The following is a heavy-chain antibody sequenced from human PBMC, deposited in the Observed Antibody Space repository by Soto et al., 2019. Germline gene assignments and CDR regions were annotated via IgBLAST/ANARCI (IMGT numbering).Heavy chain of an antibody. CDR1: GFTFSNAW. Sequence: GSLRLSCTVSGFTFSNAWMTWVRQAPGKGLEWVGRIKSKTDDGTTDYAAPVKGRFTISRDDSRNTLYLQMNSLKTEDTAVYYCTTDSSSWAYYYYYGMDVWGQGTTVTVSS. D-gene: IGHD2-2*01. V-gene: IGHV3-15*01. J-gene: IGHJ6*02. CDR3: TTDSSSWAYYYYYGMDV. CDR2: IKSKTDDGTT.